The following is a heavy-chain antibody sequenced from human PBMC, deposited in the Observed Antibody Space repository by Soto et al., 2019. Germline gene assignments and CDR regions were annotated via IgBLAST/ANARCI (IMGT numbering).Heavy chain of an antibody. CDR1: GYTFTSYG. CDR2: ISAYNGST. V-gene: IGHV1-18*04. D-gene: IGHD3-3*01. Sequence: ASVKVSCKASGYTFTSYGISWVRQAPGQGLEWMGWISAYNGSTNYAQKLQGRVTMTTDTSTSTAYMELRSLRSDDTAVYYCARDRTYYDFWSGYPQDYYYGMDVWGQGTTVTVSS. J-gene: IGHJ6*02. CDR3: ARDRTYYDFWSGYPQDYYYGMDV.